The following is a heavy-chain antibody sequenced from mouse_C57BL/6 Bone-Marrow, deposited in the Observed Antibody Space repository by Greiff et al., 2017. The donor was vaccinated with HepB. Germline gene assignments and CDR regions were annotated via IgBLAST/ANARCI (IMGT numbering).Heavy chain of an antibody. CDR2: FYPGSGSI. V-gene: IGHV1-62-2*01. CDR3: ARHEDGLSTYYAMDY. Sequence: VQLQQSGAELVKPGVSAKLSCKASGYTFTEYTIHWVKQRSGQGLEWIGWFYPGSGSIKYNEKFKDKATLTADKSSSTVYMELSRLTSEDAAVYFCARHEDGLSTYYAMDYWGHGASVTVSP. J-gene: IGHJ4*01. CDR1: GYTFTEYT.